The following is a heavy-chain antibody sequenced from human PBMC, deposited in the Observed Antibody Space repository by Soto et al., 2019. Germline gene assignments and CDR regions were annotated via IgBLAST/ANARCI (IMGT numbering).Heavy chain of an antibody. Sequence: HPGGSLRLSCAASGFTFSSYGMSWVRQAPGKGLEWVSAISGSGGSTYYADSVKGRFTISRDNSKNTLYLQMNSLRAEDTAVYYCVTNVGTSCYACWGQGTLVTVSS. CDR1: GFTFSSYG. CDR2: ISGSGGST. D-gene: IGHD2-2*01. J-gene: IGHJ4*02. V-gene: IGHV3-23*01. CDR3: VTNVGTSCYAC.